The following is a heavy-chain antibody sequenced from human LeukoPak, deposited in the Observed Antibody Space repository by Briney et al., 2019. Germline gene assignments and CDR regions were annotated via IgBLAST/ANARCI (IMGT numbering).Heavy chain of an antibody. J-gene: IGHJ4*02. CDR1: GFTFSSYA. D-gene: IGHD2-2*01. V-gene: IGHV3-23*01. CDR2: ISGSGGST. Sequence: GGSLRLSCAASGFTFSSYAMSWVRQAPGKGLEWVSAISGSGGSTYYAGSVKGRFTISRDNSKNTLYLQMNSLRAEDTAVYYCAKDLYCSSTSCSAASDYWGQGTLVTVSS. CDR3: AKDLYCSSTSCSAASDY.